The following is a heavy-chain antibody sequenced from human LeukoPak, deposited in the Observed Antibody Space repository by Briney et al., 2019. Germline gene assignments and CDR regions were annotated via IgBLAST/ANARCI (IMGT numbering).Heavy chain of an antibody. CDR3: ARDGGYCGGGSCYRVDY. D-gene: IGHD2-15*01. CDR1: GFTVSSNY. CDR2: IYSGGST. V-gene: IGHV3-53*04. J-gene: IGHJ4*02. Sequence: SGGSLRLSCAASGFTVSSNYMSWVRQAPGKGLEWVSVIYSGGSTYYADSVRGRFTISRHNSKNTLYLQMNSLRAEDTAVYYCARDGGYCGGGSCYRVDYWGQGTLVTVSS.